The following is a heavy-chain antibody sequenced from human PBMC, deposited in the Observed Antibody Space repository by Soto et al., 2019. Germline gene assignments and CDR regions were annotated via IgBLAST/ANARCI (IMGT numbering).Heavy chain of an antibody. D-gene: IGHD5-18*01. V-gene: IGHV3-33*08. CDR1: GFTFSSYW. CDR3: ARGPSHGAFDY. CDR2: IWYDGSNK. J-gene: IGHJ4*02. Sequence: GGSLRLSCAASGFTFSSYWMSWVRQAPGKGLEWVAVIWYDGSNKYYVDSVKGRFSISRDNSKNTLYLQMNSLRAEDTAVYFCARGPSHGAFDYWGQGTLVTVSS.